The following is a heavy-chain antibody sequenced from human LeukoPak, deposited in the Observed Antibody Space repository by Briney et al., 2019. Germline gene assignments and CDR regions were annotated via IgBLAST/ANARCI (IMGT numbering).Heavy chain of an antibody. V-gene: IGHV1-2*02. CDR1: GYTFTGYY. CDR2: INPNSGGT. D-gene: IGHD1-26*01. CDR3: AILGATTTGTNWFDP. J-gene: IGHJ5*02. Sequence: ASVKVSCKASGYTFTGYYMHWVRQAPGQGLEWMGWINPNSGGTNYAQKFQGRVTMTRDTSISTAYMELSRLRSDDTAVYYCAILGATTTGTNWFDPWGQGTLVTVSS.